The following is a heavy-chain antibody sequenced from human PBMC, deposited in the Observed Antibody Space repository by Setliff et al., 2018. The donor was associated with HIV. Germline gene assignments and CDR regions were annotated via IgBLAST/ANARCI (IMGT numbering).Heavy chain of an antibody. V-gene: IGHV3-48*04. CDR3: ARGSRYYGSGSPDH. CDR2: ISSSGSTI. Sequence: GSLRLSCAASGFTFSSYSMNWVRQAPGKGLEWVSSISSSGSTIYYADSVKGRFTISRDNAKNSLYLQMNRLRAEDTAVYYCARGSRYYGSGSPDHWGQGTLVTVSS. J-gene: IGHJ4*02. CDR1: GFTFSSYS. D-gene: IGHD3-10*01.